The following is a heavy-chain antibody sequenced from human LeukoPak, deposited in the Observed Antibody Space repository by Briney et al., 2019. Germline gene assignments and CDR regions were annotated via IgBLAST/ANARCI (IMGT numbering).Heavy chain of an antibody. Sequence: SETLSLTCTVSGGSISSGGYYWSWIRQHPGKDLQWIGYSYYSGTTYYNPSLKSRVTISVDTSKNQFSLKLNSVTAADTAVYYCARAYTSSCRWFDPWGQGTLVTVSS. J-gene: IGHJ5*02. CDR2: SYYSGTT. D-gene: IGHD6-13*01. CDR3: ARAYTSSCRWFDP. V-gene: IGHV4-31*03. CDR1: GGSISSGGYY.